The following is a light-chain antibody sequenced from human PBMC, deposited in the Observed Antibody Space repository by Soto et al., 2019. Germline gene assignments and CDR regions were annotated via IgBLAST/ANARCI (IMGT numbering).Light chain of an antibody. V-gene: IGKV3-20*01. Sequence: EIVLTQSPGTLSLSPGERATLSCRASQSVSSSYLAWYQQKPGQAPRLLISGASSRATGIPDRFSGSGSGTDFTLTISRLEPEDFAVDYCQPYCSSGYTFGQVTKLEIK. J-gene: IGKJ2*01. CDR1: QSVSSSY. CDR3: QPYCSSGYT. CDR2: GAS.